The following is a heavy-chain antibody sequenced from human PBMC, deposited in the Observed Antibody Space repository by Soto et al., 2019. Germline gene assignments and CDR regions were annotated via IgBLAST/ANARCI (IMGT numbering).Heavy chain of an antibody. CDR2: ISAYNGNT. J-gene: IGHJ5*02. CDR1: GYTFTSYG. D-gene: IGHD3-3*01. V-gene: IGHV1-18*04. CDR3: ARAITIFGVVTEPLWFDP. Sequence: ASVKVSCKASGYTFTSYGISWVRQAPGQGLEWMGWISAYNGNTNYAQKLQGRVTMTTDTSTSTAYMELRSLRSDDTAVYYCARAITIFGVVTEPLWFDPWGQGTLVTVPQ.